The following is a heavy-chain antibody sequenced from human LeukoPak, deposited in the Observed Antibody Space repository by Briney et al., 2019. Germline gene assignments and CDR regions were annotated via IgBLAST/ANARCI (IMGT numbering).Heavy chain of an antibody. CDR1: GITFRSYG. V-gene: IGHV3-30*02. CDR3: ATDRATQYFDY. CDR2: IWYDGSNK. J-gene: IGHJ4*02. Sequence: GGSLRLSCAASGITFRSYGMHWVRQAPGKGLEWVAFIWYDGSNKYYADSVKGRFTISRDNSRNTLLLQMNSLRAEDTAVYYCATDRATQYFDYWGQGTLVSVSS. D-gene: IGHD2-15*01.